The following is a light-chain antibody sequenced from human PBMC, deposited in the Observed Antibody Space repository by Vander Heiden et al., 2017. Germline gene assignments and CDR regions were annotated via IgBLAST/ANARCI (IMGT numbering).Light chain of an antibody. J-gene: IGKJ3*01. CDR3: QQSYSTLFT. CDR1: QSISSY. Sequence: MQLTQPPSSLSASVGDRVTITCRASQSISSYLNWYQQKPGKAPKLLIYAASSLQSGVPSRFSGSGSGTDFTLTISSLQPEDFATYYCQQSYSTLFTFGPGTKVDIK. CDR2: AAS. V-gene: IGKV1-39*01.